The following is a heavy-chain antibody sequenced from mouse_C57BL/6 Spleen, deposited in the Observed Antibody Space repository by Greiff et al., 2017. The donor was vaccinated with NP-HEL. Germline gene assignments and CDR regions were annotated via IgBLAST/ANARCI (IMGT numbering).Heavy chain of an antibody. CDR2: INPSNGGT. J-gene: IGHJ2*01. CDR1: GYTFTSYW. CDR3: ASSGDFITTVVAGRYFDY. V-gene: IGHV1-53*01. Sequence: QVQLQQSGTELVKPGASVKLSCKASGYTFTSYWMHWVKQRPGQGLEWIGNINPSNGGTNYNEKFKSKATLTVDKSSSTAYMQLSSLTSEDSAVYYCASSGDFITTVVAGRYFDYWGQGTTLTVSS. D-gene: IGHD1-1*01.